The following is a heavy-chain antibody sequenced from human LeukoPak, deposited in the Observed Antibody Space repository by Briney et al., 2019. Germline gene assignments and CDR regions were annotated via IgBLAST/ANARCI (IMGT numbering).Heavy chain of an antibody. D-gene: IGHD6-19*01. CDR2: IYYSGST. Sequence: SSETLSLTCTVSGGSISSSSYYWGWIRQPPGKGLEWIGSIYYSGSTYYNPSLKSRVTISVDTSKNQFSLKLSSVTAADTAVYYCAEQTHSSGWYVVDYWGQGTLVTVSS. V-gene: IGHV4-39*01. CDR1: GGSISSSSYY. J-gene: IGHJ4*02. CDR3: AEQTHSSGWYVVDY.